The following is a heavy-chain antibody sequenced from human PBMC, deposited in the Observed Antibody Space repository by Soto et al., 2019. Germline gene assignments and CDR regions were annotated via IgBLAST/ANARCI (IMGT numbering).Heavy chain of an antibody. CDR3: AKHGLPSIAAPLDGYFDY. CDR2: ISGSGGST. D-gene: IGHD6-6*01. Sequence: GGSLRLSCAASGFTFSSYAMSWVRQAPGKGLEWVSAISGSGGSTYYADSVKGRFTISRDNSKNTLYLQMNSLRAEDTAVYYCAKHGLPSIAAPLDGYFDYWGQGTLVTVSS. J-gene: IGHJ4*02. V-gene: IGHV3-23*01. CDR1: GFTFSSYA.